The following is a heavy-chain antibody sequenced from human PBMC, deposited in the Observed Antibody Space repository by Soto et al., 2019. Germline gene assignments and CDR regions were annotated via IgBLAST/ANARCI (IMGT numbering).Heavy chain of an antibody. CDR3: ARSVAVPGAHIDY. Sequence: SETQSLTYSVSGGSISGFYWSWIRHSPWKGLEWLGYVYYTGSTNYSPSLRSRVSISVDTSKNEFSLRLSSVTAADTAVYFCARSVAVPGAHIDYWGQGTQVTVSS. J-gene: IGHJ4*02. V-gene: IGHV4-59*01. D-gene: IGHD6-19*01. CDR1: GGSISGFY. CDR2: VYYTGST.